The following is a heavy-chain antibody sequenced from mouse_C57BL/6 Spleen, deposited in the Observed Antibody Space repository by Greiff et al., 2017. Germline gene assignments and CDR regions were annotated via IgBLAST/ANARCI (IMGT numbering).Heavy chain of an antibody. V-gene: IGHV1-80*01. CDR1: GYAFSSYW. CDR3: ARGTLGQGAWFAY. CDR2: IYPGDGDT. J-gene: IGHJ3*01. D-gene: IGHD3-3*01. Sequence: QVQLQQSGAELVKPGASVKISCKASGYAFSSYWMNWVKQRPGKGLEWIGQIYPGDGDTNYNGKFKGKATLTADKSSSTAYMQLSSLTSEDSAVYFCARGTLGQGAWFAYWGQGTLVTVSA.